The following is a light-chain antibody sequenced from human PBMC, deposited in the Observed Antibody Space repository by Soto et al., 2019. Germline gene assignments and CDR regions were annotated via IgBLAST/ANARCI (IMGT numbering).Light chain of an antibody. CDR2: DVN. J-gene: IGLJ2*01. CDR3: SSYTRSSTVI. V-gene: IGLV2-14*01. CDR1: SSDVGGYNY. Sequence: QSALTQPASVSGSPGQSITISCIGTSSDVGGYNYVSWYQQHPGKAPKLMIYDVNNRPSGVSNRFSGSKSGNTASLTISGLQAEDEADYYCSSYTRSSTVIFGGGTKLTVL.